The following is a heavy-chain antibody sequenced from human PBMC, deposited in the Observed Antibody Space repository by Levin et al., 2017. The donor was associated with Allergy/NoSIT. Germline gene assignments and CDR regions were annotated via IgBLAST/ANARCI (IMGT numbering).Heavy chain of an antibody. D-gene: IGHD2-15*01. J-gene: IGHJ6*02. CDR2: ISYDGTKK. CDR1: GFTFSIYA. Sequence: GESLKISCAASGFTFSIYAMNWVRQSPGKGLEWVAIISYDGTKKFYANSVKGRFTISRDNSRNTLYLEMNDLRSEDTAIFSCARDLSYCSGGSCYQYHVVDGWGQGTTVTVSS. V-gene: IGHV3-30-3*01. CDR3: ARDLSYCSGGSCYQYHVVDG.